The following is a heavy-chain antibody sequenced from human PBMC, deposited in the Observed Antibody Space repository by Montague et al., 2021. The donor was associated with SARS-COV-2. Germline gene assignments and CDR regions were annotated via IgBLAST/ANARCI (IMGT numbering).Heavy chain of an antibody. D-gene: IGHD2-21*02. J-gene: IGHJ4*02. CDR2: IYTSGTT. Sequence: TRSLTCTVSGGSISSPGYYWSWIRQPAGKGLEWIGCIYTSGTTNYNPSLKSRVAISVDTSKNQFSLKLTSVTAADTAVYYCARFKGVTYSLDFWGQGTLVPVSS. V-gene: IGHV4-61*02. CDR3: ARFKGVTYSLDF. CDR1: GGSISSPGYY.